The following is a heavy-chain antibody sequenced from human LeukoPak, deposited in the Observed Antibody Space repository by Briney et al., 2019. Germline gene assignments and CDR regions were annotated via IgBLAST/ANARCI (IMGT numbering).Heavy chain of an antibody. CDR1: GFTFSSYA. D-gene: IGHD3-16*01. CDR2: ISYDGSNK. CDR3: ARVLGTFFDY. V-gene: IGHV3-30*14. Sequence: GGSLRLSCAASGFTFSSYAMHWVRQAPGKGLEWVAVISYDGSNKYYADSVKGRFTISRDNSKNTLYLQMNSLRAEDTAVYYCARVLGTFFDYWGQGTLVTVSS. J-gene: IGHJ4*02.